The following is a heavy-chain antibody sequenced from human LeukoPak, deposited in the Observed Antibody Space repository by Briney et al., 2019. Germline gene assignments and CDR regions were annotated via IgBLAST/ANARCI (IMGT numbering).Heavy chain of an antibody. V-gene: IGHV3-64D*09. D-gene: IGHD3-22*01. Sequence: GGSLRLSCSVSGSTFSSNAMHWVRQAPGKGLEYVSAISSHGGSTYYADSVKGRFTISRDNSKNTLFLQMSSLRAEDTAVYYCVKRFDSSNYYDYWGQGTLVTVSS. CDR2: ISSHGGST. CDR1: GSTFSSNA. J-gene: IGHJ4*02. CDR3: VKRFDSSNYYDY.